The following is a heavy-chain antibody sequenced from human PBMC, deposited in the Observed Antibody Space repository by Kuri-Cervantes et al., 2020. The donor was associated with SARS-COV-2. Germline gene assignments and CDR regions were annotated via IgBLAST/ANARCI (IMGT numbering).Heavy chain of an antibody. J-gene: IGHJ4*02. CDR2: MNPNTGVT. CDR3: ARVRPYYYGSGSPFDY. D-gene: IGHD3-10*01. CDR1: GYTFSIYD. V-gene: IGHV1-8*02. Sequence: ASVKVSCKASGYTFSIYDINWVRQATGQGLEWMGWMNPNTGVTGYAQKFQGRVTMTRDTSISTAYMELSRLRSDDTAVYYCARVRPYYYGSGSPFDYWGQGTLVTVSS.